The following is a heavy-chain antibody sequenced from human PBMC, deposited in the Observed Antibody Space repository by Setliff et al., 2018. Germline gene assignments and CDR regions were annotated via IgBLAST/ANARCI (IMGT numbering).Heavy chain of an antibody. CDR3: AKDRVNDGFWDFDA. J-gene: IGHJ4*02. CDR2: VIQVGSG. V-gene: IGHV3-23*01. CDR1: GFTFRDYT. Sequence: RGSLRLSCAASGFTFRDYTMSWVRQVPGKGLEWVAGVIQVGSGVYADSVKGRSTIYRDNSKNSFFLQINNLRVEDTATYYCAKDRVNDGFWDFDAWGQGIVVTVSS. D-gene: IGHD1-26*01.